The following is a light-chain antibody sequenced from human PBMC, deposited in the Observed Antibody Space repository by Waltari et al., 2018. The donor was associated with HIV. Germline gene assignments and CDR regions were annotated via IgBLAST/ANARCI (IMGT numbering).Light chain of an antibody. J-gene: IGKJ5*01. CDR1: QSVGTN. V-gene: IGKV3-20*01. Sequence: EMVVTQSPASVSVSPGGRATLSCRASQSVGTNLAWYQQRPGQAPRLLIYGVSTRATGIPDRFSGSGSGTDFTLTISRLEPEDFAVYYCQQYGSSPITFGQGTRLEIK. CDR3: QQYGSSPIT. CDR2: GVS.